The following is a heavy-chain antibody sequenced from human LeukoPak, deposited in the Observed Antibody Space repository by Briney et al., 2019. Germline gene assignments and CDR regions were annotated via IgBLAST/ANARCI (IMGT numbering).Heavy chain of an antibody. V-gene: IGHV4-34*01. J-gene: IGHJ4*02. CDR2: INHSGST. Sequence: PSETLSLTCAVYGGSFSGYYWSWIRQPPGKGLEWIGEINHSGSTNYNPSLKSRVTISVDTSKNQFSLKLSSVTAADTAVYYCARVEQWQYYFGYWGQGTLVTVSS. CDR3: ARVEQWQYYFGY. D-gene: IGHD6-19*01. CDR1: GGSFSGYY.